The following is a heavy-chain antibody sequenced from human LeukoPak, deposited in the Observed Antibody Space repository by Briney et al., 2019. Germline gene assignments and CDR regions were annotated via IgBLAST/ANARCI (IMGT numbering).Heavy chain of an antibody. CDR2: INHSGST. CDR3: VREGPVRFLEQIDY. D-gene: IGHD3-3*01. CDR1: GGSFSGYY. J-gene: IGHJ4*02. V-gene: IGHV4-34*01. Sequence: SETLSLTCDVYGGSFSGYYWSWIRQPPEKGLEWIGEINHSGSTNYNPSLKSRVTISVDTSKNQFSLKLSSVTAADTAVYYCVREGPVRFLEQIDYWGQGTLVTVSS.